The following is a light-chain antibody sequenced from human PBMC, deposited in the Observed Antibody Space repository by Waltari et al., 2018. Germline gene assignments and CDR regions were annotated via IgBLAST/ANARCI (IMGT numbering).Light chain of an antibody. CDR3: QQYGSSVMYT. CDR1: QSLTKKY. J-gene: IGKJ2*01. Sequence: VLTQSPGTLSLSPGERATLSCRASQSLTKKYLVWYQQKPGQAPRLLIYGASSRAAGIPDRLSGSGSGTDYTLTISRLEPDDSAVYYCQQYGSSVMYTFGQGTKLEI. V-gene: IGKV3-20*01. CDR2: GAS.